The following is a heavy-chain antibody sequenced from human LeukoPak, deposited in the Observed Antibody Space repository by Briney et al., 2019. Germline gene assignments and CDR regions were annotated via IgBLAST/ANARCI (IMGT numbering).Heavy chain of an antibody. J-gene: IGHJ5*02. Sequence: SETLSLTCTVSGGSISSSSYYWGWIRQTPGKGLEWIGSIYYSGSTYYNPSLKSRVTISVDTSKNQFSLKLSSVTAADTAVYYCARLITGHNWFDPWRQGTLVTVSS. V-gene: IGHV4-39*01. CDR2: IYYSGST. CDR3: ARLITGHNWFDP. CDR1: GGSISSSSYY. D-gene: IGHD3-16*01.